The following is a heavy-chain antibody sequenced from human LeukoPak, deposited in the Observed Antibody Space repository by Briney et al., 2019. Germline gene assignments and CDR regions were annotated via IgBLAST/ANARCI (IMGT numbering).Heavy chain of an antibody. V-gene: IGHV3-23*01. CDR3: AKGGRSGSLMFDY. D-gene: IGHD3-10*01. J-gene: IGHJ4*02. Sequence: GGSLRLSCAASGFTFSSYAMSWVRQAPGKGLGWVSAISGSGGSTYYADSVKGRFTISRDNSKNTLYLQMNSLRAEDTAVYYCAKGGRSGSLMFDYWGQGTLVTVSS. CDR2: ISGSGGST. CDR1: GFTFSSYA.